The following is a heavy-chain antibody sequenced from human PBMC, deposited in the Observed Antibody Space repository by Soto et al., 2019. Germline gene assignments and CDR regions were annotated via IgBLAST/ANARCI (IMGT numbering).Heavy chain of an antibody. CDR1: GFTFSSYS. CDR2: ISGSGGST. Sequence: PXECLRLFGAACGFTFSSYSMSWVRQAPGRGLDWVSLISGSGGSTYYADSVKGRFTISRDNSKNTLSLQMNSLRAEDTAVYYCAKKGEGSINAGRAPDAFDICGQRTMVTVSS. J-gene: IGHJ3*02. V-gene: IGHV3-23*01. D-gene: IGHD3-16*01. CDR3: AKKGEGSINAGRAPDAFDI.